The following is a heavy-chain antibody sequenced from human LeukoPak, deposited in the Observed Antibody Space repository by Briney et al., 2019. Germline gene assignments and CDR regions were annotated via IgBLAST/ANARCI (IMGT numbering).Heavy chain of an antibody. Sequence: GGSLRLSCAASGFTFSSYAMSWVRQAPGKGLEWVSDISGSGGSTYYADSVKGRFTISRDNSKNTLYLQMNSLRAEDTAVYYCAKAGPSLYDFWSGAAFDIWGQGTMVTVSS. V-gene: IGHV3-23*01. CDR1: GFTFSSYA. J-gene: IGHJ3*02. D-gene: IGHD3-3*01. CDR2: ISGSGGST. CDR3: AKAGPSLYDFWSGAAFDI.